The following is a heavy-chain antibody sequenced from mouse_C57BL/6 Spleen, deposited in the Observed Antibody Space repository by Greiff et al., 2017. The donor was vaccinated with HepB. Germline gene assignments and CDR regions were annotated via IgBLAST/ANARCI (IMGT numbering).Heavy chain of an antibody. V-gene: IGHV5-17*01. Sequence: EVMLVESGGGLVKPGGSLKLSCAASGFTFSDYGMHWVRQAPEKGLEWVAYISSGSSTIYYADTVKGRFTISRDNAKNTLFLQMTSLRSEDTAMYYCARPDYYGSSPAWFAYWGQGTLVTVSA. D-gene: IGHD1-1*01. J-gene: IGHJ3*01. CDR3: ARPDYYGSSPAWFAY. CDR2: ISSGSSTI. CDR1: GFTFSDYG.